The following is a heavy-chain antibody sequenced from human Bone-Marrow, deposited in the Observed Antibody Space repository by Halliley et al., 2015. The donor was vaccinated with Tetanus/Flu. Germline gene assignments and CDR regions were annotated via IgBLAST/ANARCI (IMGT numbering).Heavy chain of an antibody. CDR2: IYPGGSNT. D-gene: IGHD6-19*01. V-gene: IGHV5-51*03. CDR3: ARRIAVANTGPYFDY. CDR1: GYTFTSYW. Sequence: QLVQSGAEVKKPGESLKISCKGSGYTFTSYWIVWVRQMPGRGLEWMGIIYPGGSNTRYSPSLQGQVTISADKSIRTAYLQWSSLQAADTAVYYCARRIAVANTGPYFDYWGQGTLVTVSS. J-gene: IGHJ4*02.